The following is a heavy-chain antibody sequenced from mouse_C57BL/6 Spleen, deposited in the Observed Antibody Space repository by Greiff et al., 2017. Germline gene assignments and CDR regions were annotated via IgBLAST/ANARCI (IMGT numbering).Heavy chain of an antibody. CDR3: ARGGYLDY. Sequence: QVHVKQPGAELVMPGASVKLSCKASGYTFTSYWMHWVKQRPGQGLEWIGEIDPSDSYTNYNQKFKGKSTLTVDKSSSTAYMQLSSLTSKDSAVYYCARGGYLDYWGQGTTLTVSS. J-gene: IGHJ2*01. CDR2: IDPSDSYT. CDR1: GYTFTSYW. V-gene: IGHV1-69*01.